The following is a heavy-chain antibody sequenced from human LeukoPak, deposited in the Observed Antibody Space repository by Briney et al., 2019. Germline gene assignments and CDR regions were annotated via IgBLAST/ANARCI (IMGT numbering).Heavy chain of an antibody. CDR1: GFTFSNYA. Sequence: GGSLRLSCAASGFTFSNYAMGWVRQAPGKGLEWASGISGSDGTTYYADSVKGRFTMSRDNSKNTLFLQMSNLRAEDTAVYYCTNIGEYFDWFHIWGQGTMVTVSS. V-gene: IGHV3-23*01. J-gene: IGHJ3*02. D-gene: IGHD3-9*01. CDR2: ISGSDGTT. CDR3: TNIGEYFDWFHI.